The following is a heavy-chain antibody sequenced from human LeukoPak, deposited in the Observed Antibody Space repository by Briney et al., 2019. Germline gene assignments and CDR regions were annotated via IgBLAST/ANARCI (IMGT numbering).Heavy chain of an antibody. J-gene: IGHJ3*02. CDR1: GGTFSGYA. D-gene: IGHD1-26*01. CDR3: ASPPRLGWELLNDAFDI. CDR2: IIPIFGTA. V-gene: IGHV1-69*13. Sequence: SVKVSCKASGGTFSGYAISWVRQAPGQGLEWMGGIIPIFGTANYAQKFQGRVTITAGESTSTAYMELSSLRSEDTAVYYCASPPRLGWELLNDAFDIWGQGTMVTVSS.